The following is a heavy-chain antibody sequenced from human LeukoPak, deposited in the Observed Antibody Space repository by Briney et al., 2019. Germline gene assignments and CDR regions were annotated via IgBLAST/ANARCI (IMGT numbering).Heavy chain of an antibody. CDR2: IYPGDSDT. J-gene: IGHJ4*02. CDR3: ARLREQWLTPA. V-gene: IGHV5-51*01. Sequence: GESLKISSKGSGYSFTSYWIGWVRQVPGKGLEWMGIIYPGDSDTRYSPSFQGQVTISADKSISTAYLQWSSLKASDTAIYYCARLREQWLTPAWGQGTLVTVSS. CDR1: GYSFTSYW. D-gene: IGHD6-19*01.